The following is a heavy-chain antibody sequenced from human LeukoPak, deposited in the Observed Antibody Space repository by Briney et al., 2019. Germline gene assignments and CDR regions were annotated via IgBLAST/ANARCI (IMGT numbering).Heavy chain of an antibody. Sequence: GGSLRLSCAASGFTFTNHGFHWVRQAPGKGLEWVALIWFDGSKTVYVDSVKGRFTISRDDLKNTLYLQMNSLRDEDTAVYFCARDLGNFDRGGSYLDCWGQGTLVTVSS. D-gene: IGHD4-23*01. CDR2: IWFDGSKT. J-gene: IGHJ4*02. CDR1: GFTFTNHG. V-gene: IGHV3-33*01. CDR3: ARDLGNFDRGGSYLDC.